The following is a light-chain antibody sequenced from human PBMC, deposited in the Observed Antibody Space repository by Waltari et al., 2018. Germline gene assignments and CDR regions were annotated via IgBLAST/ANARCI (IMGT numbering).Light chain of an antibody. Sequence: DIQLTQPPSSLSASVGDRVTITCRASPSIISYLNCYQQNPGNAPKLLVYAASSLQSGVPSRFRGSGSGTDFTLTISSLQPEDFATYYCQQSDSTPFDGGTKVEIK. CDR2: AAS. CDR3: QQSDSTP. J-gene: IGKJ4*01. CDR1: PSIISY. V-gene: IGKV1-39*01.